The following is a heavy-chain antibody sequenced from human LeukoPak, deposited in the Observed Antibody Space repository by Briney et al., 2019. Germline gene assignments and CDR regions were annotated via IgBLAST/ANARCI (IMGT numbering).Heavy chain of an antibody. V-gene: IGHV1-18*04. J-gene: IGHJ4*02. Sequence: ASVKGSCKASGYTFTSYGISWVRQAPGQGLEWIGWISAYNGNTNYAQRLQGRVTMTTDTSTSTAYMALRSLRSDDTAVYYCARGSEYQLLSSFYFDYWGQGTLVTVSS. CDR2: ISAYNGNT. CDR3: ARGSEYQLLSSFYFDY. CDR1: GYTFTSYG. D-gene: IGHD2-2*01.